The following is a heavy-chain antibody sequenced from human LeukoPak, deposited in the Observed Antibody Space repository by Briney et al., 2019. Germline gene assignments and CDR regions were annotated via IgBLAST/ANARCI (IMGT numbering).Heavy chain of an antibody. D-gene: IGHD5-12*01. CDR2: IIPIFGTA. CDR3: AREPSAITLKRAQGENYFDY. J-gene: IGHJ4*02. Sequence: SVKVSCKASGGTFSSYAISWVRQAPGQGLEWMGWIIPIFGTANYAQKFQGRVTITTDESTSTAYMELSSLRSEDTAVYYCAREPSAITLKRAQGENYFDYWGQGTLVTVSS. V-gene: IGHV1-69*05. CDR1: GGTFSSYA.